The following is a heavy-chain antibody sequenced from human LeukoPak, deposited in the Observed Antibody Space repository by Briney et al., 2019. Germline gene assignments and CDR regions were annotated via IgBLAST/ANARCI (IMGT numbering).Heavy chain of an antibody. J-gene: IGHJ6*02. CDR3: ARGRGL. D-gene: IGHD1-26*01. Sequence: SETLSLTCTVSGGSIRSRDYYWGWIRQPPVKGLEWIGNIYYLGRTYYNPSLKSRVTLSVDTSKNQFSLKLSSVTAADTAVYYCARGRGLWGQGTTVTVSS. CDR1: GGSIRSRDYY. V-gene: IGHV4-39*01. CDR2: IYYLGRT.